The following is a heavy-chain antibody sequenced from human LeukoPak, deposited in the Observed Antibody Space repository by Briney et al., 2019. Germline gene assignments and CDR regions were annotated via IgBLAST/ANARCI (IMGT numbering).Heavy chain of an antibody. CDR2: IIPIFGTA. CDR1: GGTFSSYA. CDR3: ARGDCSGGSCYSDV. Sequence: SVKVSCKASGGTFSSYAISWVRQAPGQGLEWMGRIIPIFGTANYAQKFQGRVTITTDESTSTAYMELSSLRSEETAVYYCARGDCSGGSCYSDVWGKGTTVTVSS. V-gene: IGHV1-69*05. D-gene: IGHD2-15*01. J-gene: IGHJ6*04.